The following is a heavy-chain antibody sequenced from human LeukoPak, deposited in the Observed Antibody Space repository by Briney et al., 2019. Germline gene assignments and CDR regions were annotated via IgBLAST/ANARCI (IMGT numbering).Heavy chain of an antibody. D-gene: IGHD3-10*01. CDR2: MNPNSGNT. CDR1: RYIFTNYD. J-gene: IGHJ4*02. V-gene: IGHV1-8*01. CDR3: ARVHLGGLWFL. Sequence: GASVKVSCKASRYIFTNYDIIWVRQATGQGLEWMGWMNPNSGNTGYAQKFQGRVTLTRNTSISTAYMELSSLRSEDTAVYYCARVHLGGLWFLWGQGTLVTVSS.